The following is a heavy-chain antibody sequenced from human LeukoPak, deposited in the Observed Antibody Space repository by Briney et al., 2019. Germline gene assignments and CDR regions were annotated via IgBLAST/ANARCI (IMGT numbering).Heavy chain of an antibody. J-gene: IGHJ4*02. CDR3: ASHYYDSSGFYYIDDY. Sequence: PSETLSLTCTVYGGSISSSSYYWGWIRQSPGKGLEWIGSIHYSGSTYYNPSLKSRVTISVDTSKNQFSLKLNSVTAADTAVYYCASHYYDSSGFYYIDDYWGQGTLVTVSS. D-gene: IGHD3-22*01. CDR2: IHYSGST. V-gene: IGHV4-39*01. CDR1: GGSISSSSYY.